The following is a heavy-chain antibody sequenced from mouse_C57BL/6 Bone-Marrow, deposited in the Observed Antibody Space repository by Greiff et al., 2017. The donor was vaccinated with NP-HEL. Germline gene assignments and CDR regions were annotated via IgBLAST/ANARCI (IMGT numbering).Heavy chain of an antibody. D-gene: IGHD2-2*01. CDR2: IYPGGGYT. CDR1: GYTFTNYW. CDR3: ARIGYYWYFDV. V-gene: IGHV1-63*01. J-gene: IGHJ1*03. Sequence: VQLQQSGAELVRPGTSVKRSCKASGYTFTNYWIGWAKQRPGHGLEWIGDIYPGGGYTNYNEKFKGKATLTADKSSSTAYMQFSSLTSEDSAIYYWARIGYYWYFDVWGTGTTVTVSS.